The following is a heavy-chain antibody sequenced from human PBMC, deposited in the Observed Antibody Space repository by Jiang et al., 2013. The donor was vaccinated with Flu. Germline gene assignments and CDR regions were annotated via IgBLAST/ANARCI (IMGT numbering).Heavy chain of an antibody. J-gene: IGHJ6*02. CDR3: ARGRAYGDYEAPPPVPQEHYYYGMDV. V-gene: IGHV6-1*01. Sequence: QTLSLTCAISGDSVSSNSAAWNWIRQSPSRGLEWLGRTYYRSKWYNDYAVSVKSRITINPDTSKNQFSLQLNSVTPEDTAVYYCARGRAYGDYEAPPPVPQEHYYYGMDVWGQGTTVTVSS. D-gene: IGHD4-17*01. CDR1: GDSVSSNSAA. CDR2: TYYRSKWYN.